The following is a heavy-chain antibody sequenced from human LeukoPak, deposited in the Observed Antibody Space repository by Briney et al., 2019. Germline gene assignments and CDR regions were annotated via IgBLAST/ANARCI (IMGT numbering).Heavy chain of an antibody. J-gene: IGHJ6*02. Sequence: SETLSLTCAVYGGSFSGYYWSWIRQPPGKGLEWIGEITHSGSTNYNPSLKSRVTISVDTSKNQFSLKLSSVTAADTAVYYCARDAGTSYYYYYGMDVWGQGTTVTVSS. V-gene: IGHV4-34*01. CDR1: GGSFSGYY. CDR2: ITHSGST. D-gene: IGHD3/OR15-3a*01. CDR3: ARDAGTSYYYYYGMDV.